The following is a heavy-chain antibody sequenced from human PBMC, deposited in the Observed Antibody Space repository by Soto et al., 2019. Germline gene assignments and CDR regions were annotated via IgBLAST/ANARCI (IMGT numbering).Heavy chain of an antibody. V-gene: IGHV1-18*01. CDR3: AIYLLPPRNSIDI. Sequence: ASVKVSCKASGYTFTNYGISWVRQAPGQGLEWMGWISGNNGNTNYAQRGQGRVTMTTDTSTSTAYMELRSLRSDDTAVYYCAIYLLPPRNSIDIRGPGTMVTVSS. J-gene: IGHJ3*01. D-gene: IGHD2-2*01. CDR2: ISGNNGNT. CDR1: GYTFTNYG.